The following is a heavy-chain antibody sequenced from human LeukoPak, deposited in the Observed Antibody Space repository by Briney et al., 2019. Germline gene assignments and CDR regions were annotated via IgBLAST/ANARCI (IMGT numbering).Heavy chain of an antibody. J-gene: IGHJ3*02. V-gene: IGHV4-61*02. D-gene: IGHD6-19*01. Sequence: SETLSLTCTVSGGSISSGSYYWSWIRQPAGKGLEWIGRIYTSGSTNYNPSLKSRVTISVDTSKNQFSLKLSSVTAADTAVYYCARGQWLSPDAFDIWGQGTMVTVSS. CDR1: GGSISSGSYY. CDR3: ARGQWLSPDAFDI. CDR2: IYTSGST.